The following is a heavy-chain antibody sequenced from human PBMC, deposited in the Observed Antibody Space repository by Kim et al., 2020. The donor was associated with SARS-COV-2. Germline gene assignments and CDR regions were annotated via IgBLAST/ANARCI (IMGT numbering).Heavy chain of an antibody. D-gene: IGHD3-9*01. CDR1: GFTFDDYG. V-gene: IGHV3-20*01. J-gene: IGHJ6*02. CDR3: AREDPLLTGVYGMDV. CDR2: INWNGGST. Sequence: GGSLRLSCAASGFTFDDYGMSWVRQAPGKGLEWVSGINWNGGSTGYADSVKGRFTISRDNAKNSLYLQMNSLRAEDTALYHCAREDPLLTGVYGMDVWGQGTTVTVSS.